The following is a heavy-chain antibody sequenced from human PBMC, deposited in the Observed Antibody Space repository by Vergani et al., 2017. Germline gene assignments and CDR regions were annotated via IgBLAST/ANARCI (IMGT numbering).Heavy chain of an antibody. J-gene: IGHJ4*02. D-gene: IGHD3-9*01. CDR1: GGTFSSYA. CDR2: IIPIFGTA. V-gene: IGHV1-69*18. Sequence: QVQLVQSGAEVKKPGSSVKVSCKASGGTFSSYAISWVRQAPGQGLEWMGRIIPIFGTANYAQKFQGRVTITADESTSTAYMERSSLRSEDTAVYYCARDGPILTDYYGGDGYFDYWGQGTLVTVSS. CDR3: ARDGPILTDYYGGDGYFDY.